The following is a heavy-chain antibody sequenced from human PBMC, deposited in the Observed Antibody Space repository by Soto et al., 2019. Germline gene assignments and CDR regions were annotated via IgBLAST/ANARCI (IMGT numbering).Heavy chain of an antibody. CDR1: GFTVSSNY. D-gene: IGHD3-22*01. CDR3: ARDRNYYDSSGYYYSGYYFDY. J-gene: IGHJ4*02. CDR2: IYSGGST. Sequence: GGSLRLSCAASGFTVSSNYMSWVRQAPGKGLEWVSVIYSGGSTYYADSVKGRFTISRDNSKNTLYLQMNSLRAEDTAVYYCARDRNYYDSSGYYYSGYYFDYWGQGTLVTVSS. V-gene: IGHV3-53*01.